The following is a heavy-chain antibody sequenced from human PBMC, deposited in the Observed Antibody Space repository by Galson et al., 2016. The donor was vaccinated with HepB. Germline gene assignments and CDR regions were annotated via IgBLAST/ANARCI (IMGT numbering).Heavy chain of an antibody. Sequence: SLRLSCAASGFTFSTCSMHWVREAPGKGLEWVAVISYDGSNKYYADSVKGRFTISRDNSKNTLYLQMNRVRSEDTAVYYCASQKRKHGSGWYFSFDIWGRGTMVTVS. V-gene: IGHV3-30-3*01. CDR1: GFTFSTCS. CDR2: ISYDGSNK. CDR3: ASQKRKHGSGWYFSFDI. D-gene: IGHD6-19*01. J-gene: IGHJ3*02.